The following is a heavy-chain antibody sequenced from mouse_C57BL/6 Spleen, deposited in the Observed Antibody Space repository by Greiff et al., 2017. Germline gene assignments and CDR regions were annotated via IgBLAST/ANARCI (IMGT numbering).Heavy chain of an antibody. CDR2: IYPGDGDT. V-gene: IGHV1-82*01. CDR1: GYAFSSSW. CDR3: ARATGYYAMDY. D-gene: IGHD1-1*01. Sequence: QVQLQQSGPELVKPGASVKISCKASGYAFSSSWMNWVKQRPGKGLEWIGRIYPGDGDTNYNGKFKGKATLTADKSSSTAYMQLSSLTSEDSAVYFCARATGYYAMDYWGKGTSVTVSS. J-gene: IGHJ4*01.